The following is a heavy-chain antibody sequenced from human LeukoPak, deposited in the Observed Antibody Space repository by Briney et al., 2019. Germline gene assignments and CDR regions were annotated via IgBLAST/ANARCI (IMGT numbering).Heavy chain of an antibody. CDR3: ATKTGLVVGATRGAFDI. V-gene: IGHV1-8*03. J-gene: IGHJ3*02. Sequence: ASVKVSCKASGYTFNGYYKHWVRQAPGQGLEWMGWMNPNSGNTAYAQNFQGGVTITRNTSISTAYMELSSLRSEDTAVYYCATKTGLVVGATRGAFDIWGQGTMVTVSS. D-gene: IGHD1-26*01. CDR2: MNPNSGNT. CDR1: GYTFNGYY.